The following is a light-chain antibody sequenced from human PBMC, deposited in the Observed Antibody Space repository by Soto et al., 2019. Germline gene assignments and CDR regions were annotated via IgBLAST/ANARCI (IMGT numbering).Light chain of an antibody. Sequence: EIVLTRSPGTLSLSPGERATLSCRASQSVSSSYLAWYQQKPGQAPRLLIYGASSRATGIPDRFSGSGSGTDFTLTISRLEPEDFAVYYCQQYGSSPTWTLGQGTKEDI. CDR2: GAS. J-gene: IGKJ1*01. V-gene: IGKV3-20*01. CDR1: QSVSSSY. CDR3: QQYGSSPTWT.